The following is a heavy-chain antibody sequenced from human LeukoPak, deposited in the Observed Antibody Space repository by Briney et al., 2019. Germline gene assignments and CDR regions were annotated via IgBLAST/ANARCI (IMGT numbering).Heavy chain of an antibody. V-gene: IGHV4-34*01. CDR1: GGSFSGYY. J-gene: IGHJ4*02. CDR2: INHSGST. D-gene: IGHD3-3*01. Sequence: PSETLSLTCAVYGGSFSGYYWSWIRQPPGKGLEWIGEINHSGSTNYNPSLKSRVTISVDTSKNQFSLKLSSVTAADTAVYYCARGPPTISGAWDYWGQGTLVTVSS. CDR3: ARGPPTISGAWDY.